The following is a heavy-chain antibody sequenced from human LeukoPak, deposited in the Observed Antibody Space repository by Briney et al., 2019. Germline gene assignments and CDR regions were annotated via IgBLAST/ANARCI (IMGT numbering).Heavy chain of an antibody. J-gene: IGHJ4*02. D-gene: IGHD4-17*01. V-gene: IGHV3-30-3*01. CDR3: ARDDYGDYVDY. CDR2: ISYDGSNK. Sequence: GGPLRLSCAASEFTFSSYAMHWVRQAPGKGLEWVAVISYDGSNKYYADSVKGRFTISRDNSKNTLYLQMNSLRAEDTAVYYCARDDYGDYVDYWGQGTLVTVSS. CDR1: EFTFSSYA.